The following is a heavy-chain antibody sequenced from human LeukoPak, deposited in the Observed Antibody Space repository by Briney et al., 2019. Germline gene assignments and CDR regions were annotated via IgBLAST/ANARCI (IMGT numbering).Heavy chain of an antibody. J-gene: IGHJ5*02. D-gene: IGHD2-15*01. CDR3: ARGSYGRGYCSCGSCYP. CDR2: IYYSGST. V-gene: IGHV4-31*03. CDR1: GGSISSGGYY. Sequence: SQPLSLTCTVSGGSISSGGYYWSWIRQHPGKGLEWIGYIYYSGSTYYNPSLKSRVTISVDTSKNQFSLKLSSVTAADTAAYYCARGSYGRGYCSCGSCYPWGQGTLVTVSS.